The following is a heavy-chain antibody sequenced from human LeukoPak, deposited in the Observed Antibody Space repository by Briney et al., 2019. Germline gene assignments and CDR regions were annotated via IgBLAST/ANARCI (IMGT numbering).Heavy chain of an antibody. Sequence: ASVKVSCKASGYTFTSYYMHWVRQVPGQGLEWMGIINPSGGSTSYAQKFQGRVTMTMDTSTSTVYMELSSLRSEDTAVYYCARAYYDSSGYGYFDYWGQGTLVTVSS. CDR3: ARAYYDSSGYGYFDY. CDR1: GYTFTSYY. J-gene: IGHJ4*02. CDR2: INPSGGST. V-gene: IGHV1-46*01. D-gene: IGHD3-22*01.